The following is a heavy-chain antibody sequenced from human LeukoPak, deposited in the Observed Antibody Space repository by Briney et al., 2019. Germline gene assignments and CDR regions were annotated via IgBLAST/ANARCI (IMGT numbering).Heavy chain of an antibody. CDR3: ARGGYSYGSVAFDI. CDR1: GFTVSSNY. J-gene: IGHJ3*02. CDR2: IYSGGST. Sequence: GGSLRLSCAASGFTVSSNYMSWVRQAPGKGLEWVSVIYSGGSTYYADSVKGRFTISRDNSKNTLYLQMNSLRAEDTAMYYCARGGYSYGSVAFDIWGQGTMVTVSS. V-gene: IGHV3-53*01. D-gene: IGHD5-18*01.